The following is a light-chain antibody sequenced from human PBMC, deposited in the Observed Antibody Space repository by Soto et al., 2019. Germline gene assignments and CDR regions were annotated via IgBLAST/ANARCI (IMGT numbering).Light chain of an antibody. CDR1: QSVSSN. V-gene: IGKV3-15*01. J-gene: IGKJ1*01. Sequence: EIVMTQSPATRAVSPVERATLSCRASQSVSSNLAWYQQKPGQSPRLLIYGTSTRATGIPARFSGSGSGTEFTLTISSLQSEDFAVYYCHQYNFWPTFGQGTKVDIK. CDR3: HQYNFWPT. CDR2: GTS.